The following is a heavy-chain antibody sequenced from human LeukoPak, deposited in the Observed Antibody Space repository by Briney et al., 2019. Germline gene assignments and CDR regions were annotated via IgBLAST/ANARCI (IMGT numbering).Heavy chain of an antibody. D-gene: IGHD3-22*01. Sequence: GSGPTLVNPTQTLTLTCTFSGFSLRSSGMCVSWIRQPPGKALEWLARIEWDDDKYYSTSLKTRLTISRDTSKNQVVLAMISMDPVDTATYYCARISDHYDSSGYSVFDYWGQGILVTVSS. CDR2: IEWDDDK. CDR3: ARISDHYDSSGYSVFDY. V-gene: IGHV2-70*11. J-gene: IGHJ4*02. CDR1: GFSLRSSGMC.